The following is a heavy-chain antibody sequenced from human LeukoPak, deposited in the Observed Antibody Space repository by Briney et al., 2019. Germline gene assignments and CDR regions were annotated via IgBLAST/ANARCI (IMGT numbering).Heavy chain of an antibody. J-gene: IGHJ4*02. Sequence: SETLSLTCTVSGGSISSYYWSWIRQPPGKGLEWIGYIFYSGSTNYNPSLKSRVTISLDTSENQFSLKLSSVTAADTAVYYCARGSSYGGHLGYWGQGTLVTVSS. V-gene: IGHV4-59*01. D-gene: IGHD1-26*01. CDR1: GGSISSYY. CDR2: IFYSGST. CDR3: ARGSSYGGHLGY.